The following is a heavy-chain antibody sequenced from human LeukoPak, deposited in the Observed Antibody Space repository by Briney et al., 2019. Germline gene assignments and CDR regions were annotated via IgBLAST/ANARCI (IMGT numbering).Heavy chain of an antibody. Sequence: PGGSLRLSCAASGFTFSDYYMSWIRQAPGKGLEWVSSISSSSSYIYYADSVKGRFTISRDNAKNSLYLQMNSLRAEDTAVYYCARGAPYCSGGSCMYYFDYWGQGTLVTVSS. CDR1: GFTFSDYY. D-gene: IGHD2-15*01. V-gene: IGHV3-11*06. J-gene: IGHJ4*02. CDR2: ISSSSSYI. CDR3: ARGAPYCSGGSCMYYFDY.